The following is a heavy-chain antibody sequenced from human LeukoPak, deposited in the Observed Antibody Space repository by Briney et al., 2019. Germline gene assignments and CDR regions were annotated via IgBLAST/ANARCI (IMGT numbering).Heavy chain of an antibody. J-gene: IGHJ6*03. CDR1: GYTFTGYY. D-gene: IGHD3-10*01. CDR2: INPNSGGT. CDR3: ARDKGRFGELYYMDV. V-gene: IGHV1-2*02. Sequence: ASVKVSCKASGYTFTGYYMHWVRQAPGQGLEWMGWINPNSGGTNYAQKFQGRVTMTRDTSISTAYMELSRLRSDDTAVYYCARDKGRFGELYYMDVWGKGTTVAISS.